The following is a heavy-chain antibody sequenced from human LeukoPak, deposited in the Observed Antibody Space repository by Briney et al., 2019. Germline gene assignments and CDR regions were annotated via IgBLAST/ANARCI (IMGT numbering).Heavy chain of an antibody. V-gene: IGHV4-30-4*01. CDR3: ARYNFGYYFDY. Sequence: SETLSLTCTVSGGSISSGDYYWSWIRQPPGKGLEWIGYIYYSGSTYYNPSLKSRVTISVDTSKNQFSLKLSSVTAADTAVYYCARYNFGYYFDYWGQGTLVTVSS. CDR2: IYYSGST. J-gene: IGHJ4*02. CDR1: GGSISSGDYY. D-gene: IGHD5-18*01.